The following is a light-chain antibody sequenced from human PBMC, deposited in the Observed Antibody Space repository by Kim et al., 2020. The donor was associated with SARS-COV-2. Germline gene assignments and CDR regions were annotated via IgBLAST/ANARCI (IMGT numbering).Light chain of an antibody. J-gene: IGKJ1*01. Sequence: SSAGESAPPSSTGSHGRSSSSLGWYQQKPGQATRLLIYGACSRATGIPDRFSGSGSGTDFTLTINRLEPEDFAVYYCHHGGSIWTFGQGTKVDIK. CDR2: GAC. CDR1: HGRSSSS. V-gene: IGKV3-20*01. CDR3: HHGGSIWT.